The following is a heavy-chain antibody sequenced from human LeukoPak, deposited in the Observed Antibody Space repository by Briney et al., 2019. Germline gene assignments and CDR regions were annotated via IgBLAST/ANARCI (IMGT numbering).Heavy chain of an antibody. CDR1: GGSFSGYY. V-gene: IGHV4-34*01. Sequence: SETLSLTCAVYGGSFSGYYWSWIRQPPGKGLERIGEINHSGSTNYNPSLKSRVTISVDTSKNQFSLKLSSVTAADTAVYYCARGVLLRVGGDYALFDYWGQGTLVTVSS. J-gene: IGHJ4*02. CDR3: ARGVLLRVGGDYALFDY. CDR2: INHSGST. D-gene: IGHD4-17*01.